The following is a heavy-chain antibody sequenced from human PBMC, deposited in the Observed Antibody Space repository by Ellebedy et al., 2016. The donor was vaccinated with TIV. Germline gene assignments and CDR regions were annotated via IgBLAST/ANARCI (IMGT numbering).Heavy chain of an antibody. CDR2: IGPSGDST. CDR1: GFTFSSYA. D-gene: IGHD6-6*01. J-gene: IGHJ4*02. V-gene: IGHV3-23*01. CDR3: AKRIEYSSSSAYFDY. Sequence: LSLTCAASGFTFSSYAMSWVRQAPGKGLEWVSAIGPSGDSTYYADSVKGRFTISRDNSKNTLYLQMNSLRVEDTAVYYCAKRIEYSSSSAYFDYWGQGTLVTVSS.